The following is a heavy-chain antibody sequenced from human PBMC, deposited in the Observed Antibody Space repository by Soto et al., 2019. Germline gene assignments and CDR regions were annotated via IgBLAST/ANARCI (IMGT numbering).Heavy chain of an antibody. V-gene: IGHV3-7*01. Sequence: GGSLRLSCAASGFTFSSYWMSWVRQAPGKGLEWVANIKQDGSEKYYVDSVKGRFTISRDNAKNSLYLQMNSLRAEDTAVYYCARDQVLLRQWLPGDAFDIWGQGTMVTVSS. CDR1: GFTFSSYW. D-gene: IGHD6-19*01. J-gene: IGHJ3*02. CDR3: ARDQVLLRQWLPGDAFDI. CDR2: IKQDGSEK.